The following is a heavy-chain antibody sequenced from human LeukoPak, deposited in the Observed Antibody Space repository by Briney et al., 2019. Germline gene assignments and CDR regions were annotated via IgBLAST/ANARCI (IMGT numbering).Heavy chain of an antibody. V-gene: IGHV1-8*01. D-gene: IGHD2-15*01. CDR3: ARDPGEYCSGGSCYGYFDY. Sequence: ASVKVSCKASGYTFTSYDINWVRQATGQGLEWMGWMNPNSGNTGYAQKFQGRVTMTRNTSISTAYMELSSLRSEDTAVYYCARDPGEYCSGGSCYGYFDYWGQGTLVTVSS. CDR1: GYTFTSYD. CDR2: MNPNSGNT. J-gene: IGHJ4*02.